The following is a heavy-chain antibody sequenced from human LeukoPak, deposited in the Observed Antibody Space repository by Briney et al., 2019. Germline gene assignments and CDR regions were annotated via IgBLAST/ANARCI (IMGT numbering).Heavy chain of an antibody. CDR2: IYPGGSET. CDR1: GYGFTTYW. D-gene: IGHD1-26*01. J-gene: IGHJ4*02. Sequence: GESLKISCKIGGYGFTTYWIGWVRLMSGEGLEWMGIIYPGGSETRYSPSFQGQVTMSVDKSISTAYLQWSSLKSSDTAMYYCARLSGRDFDFWGQGTLVTVSS. CDR3: ARLSGRDFDF. V-gene: IGHV5-51*01.